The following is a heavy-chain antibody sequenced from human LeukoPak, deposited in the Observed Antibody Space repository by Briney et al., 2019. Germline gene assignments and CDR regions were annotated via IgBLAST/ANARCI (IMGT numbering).Heavy chain of an antibody. CDR1: GFTFSSYS. V-gene: IGHV3-21*01. J-gene: IGHJ4*02. Sequence: PGGSLRLSCAASGFTFSSYSMNWVRQAPGKGLEWVSSISSSSSYIYYADSVKGRFTISRDNAKNSLYLQMNSLRAEDTAVYCCAREYVGPWYFDYWGQGTLVTVSS. CDR3: AREYVGPWYFDY. D-gene: IGHD1-26*01. CDR2: ISSSSSYI.